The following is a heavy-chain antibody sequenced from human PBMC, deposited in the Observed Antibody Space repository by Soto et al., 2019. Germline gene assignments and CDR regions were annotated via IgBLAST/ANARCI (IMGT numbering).Heavy chain of an antibody. CDR1: GGSISRYC. Sequence: PSETLSLTCTVAGGSISRYCWCWLRQPPGKGLEWIGCIYYSGSTNYNPSLKSRVTISVDTSKNQFSLKLSSVTAADTAVYYCARHPQLAGTRYNYYYYYGMDVWGQGTTVTVSS. V-gene: IGHV4-59*08. CDR3: ARHPQLAGTRYNYYYYYGMDV. D-gene: IGHD6-19*01. J-gene: IGHJ6*02. CDR2: IYYSGST.